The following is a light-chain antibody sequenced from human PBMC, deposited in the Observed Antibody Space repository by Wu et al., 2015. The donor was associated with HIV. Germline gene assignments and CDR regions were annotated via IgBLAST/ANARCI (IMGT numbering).Light chain of an antibody. V-gene: IGKV3-11*01. Sequence: EIVLTQFPATLSLSPGERATLPCRASQSVASFLAWYQQKPGQAPRLLIYDASNRATGIPARFSGSGSGTDFTLTISSLEPEDFAVYYCQQRRYWPLYTFGQGTKLEI. CDR3: QQRRYWPLYT. J-gene: IGKJ2*01. CDR2: DAS. CDR1: QSVASF.